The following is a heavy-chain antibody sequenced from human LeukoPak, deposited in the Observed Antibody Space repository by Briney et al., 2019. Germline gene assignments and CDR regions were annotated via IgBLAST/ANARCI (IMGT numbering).Heavy chain of an antibody. Sequence: GGSLRLSCAASGFTFSSYSMNWVRQAPGKGLEWVSSISSSSSYIYYADSVKGGFTISRDNAKNSLYLQMNSLRAEDTAVYYCARDLNWYDSSGPDTFDYWGQGTLVTVSS. CDR2: ISSSSSYI. D-gene: IGHD3-22*01. J-gene: IGHJ4*02. CDR3: ARDLNWYDSSGPDTFDY. CDR1: GFTFSSYS. V-gene: IGHV3-21*01.